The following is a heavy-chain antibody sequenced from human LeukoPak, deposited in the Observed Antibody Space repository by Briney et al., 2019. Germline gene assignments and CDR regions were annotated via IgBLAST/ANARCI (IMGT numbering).Heavy chain of an antibody. V-gene: IGHV3-7*01. CDR1: GFAFSSYW. CDR2: IKQDGSEK. J-gene: IGHJ4*02. D-gene: IGHD6-13*01. Sequence: GGSLRLSRAASGFAFSSYWMSCVPQAPGEGREWVANIKQDGSEKYYVDSVKGRFTISRDNAKNSLYLQMNSLRAEDTAVYYCARSPLVRFDYWGQGTLVTVSS. CDR3: ARSPLVRFDY.